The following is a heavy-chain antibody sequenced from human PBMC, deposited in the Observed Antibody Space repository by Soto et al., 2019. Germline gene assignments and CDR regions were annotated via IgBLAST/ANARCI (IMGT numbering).Heavy chain of an antibody. CDR2: VYFSVNT. D-gene: IGHD6-25*01. CDR1: GGSLSGYY. J-gene: IGHJ4*02. CDR3: GSVRPSGYVLS. Sequence: PXATLSLLFTVSGGSLSGYYWTWIRQSPGKGLEWIGYVYFSVNTNYNPSLKSRVTISIDTSKNQFSLRLASVTAADTAFYYCGSVRPSGYVLSWGQRTLVTVPS. V-gene: IGHV4-59*01.